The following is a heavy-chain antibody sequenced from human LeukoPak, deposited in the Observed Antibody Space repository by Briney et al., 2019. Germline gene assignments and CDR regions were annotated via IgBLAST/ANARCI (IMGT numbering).Heavy chain of an antibody. CDR3: ARLGGLGYCSSTRCRGNWFDP. CDR2: IYHSGST. CDR1: GGSISSSNW. D-gene: IGHD2-2*01. Sequence: PSGTLPLTCAVSGGSISSSNWWSWVRPPPGKGLEWIGEIYHSGSTNYNPSLKSRVTISVDKSKKQLSLKLSSVTAADTAVYYCARLGGLGYCSSTRCRGNWFDPWGEGTLVTVSS. V-gene: IGHV4-4*02. J-gene: IGHJ5*02.